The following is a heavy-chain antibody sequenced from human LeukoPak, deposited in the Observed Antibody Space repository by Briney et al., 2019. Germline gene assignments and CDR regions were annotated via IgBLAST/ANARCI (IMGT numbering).Heavy chain of an antibody. D-gene: IGHD3-10*01. CDR1: GGSFSGYY. J-gene: IGHJ4*02. CDR3: ARGQWFRAF. CDR2: IHYSGSA. Sequence: SETLSLTCAVYGGSFSGYYWTWIRQPPGKGLEWIGEIHYSGSATYNPSLKSRVIISVDTSKNQFSLKMNSVTAADTAVYYCARGQWFRAFWSRGTTVTVSS. V-gene: IGHV4-34*01.